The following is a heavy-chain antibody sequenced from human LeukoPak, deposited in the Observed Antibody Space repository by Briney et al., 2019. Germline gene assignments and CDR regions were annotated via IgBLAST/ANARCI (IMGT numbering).Heavy chain of an antibody. D-gene: IGHD4-11*01. CDR2: INPNSGGT. V-gene: IGHV1-2*02. Sequence: ASVKVSCKASGYTFTGYYMHWVRQAPGQGLEWMGWINPNSGGTNYAQKFQGRVTMTRDTSISTAYMELSRLRSDDTAVYYCARGPPKYSNYVHFDYWGQGTLVTVSS. CDR1: GYTFTGYY. J-gene: IGHJ4*02. CDR3: ARGPPKYSNYVHFDY.